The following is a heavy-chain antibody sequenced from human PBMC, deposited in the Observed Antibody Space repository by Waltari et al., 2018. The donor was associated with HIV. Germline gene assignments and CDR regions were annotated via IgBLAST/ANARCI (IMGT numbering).Heavy chain of an antibody. CDR3: ARNLEVAAAGGGVDY. CDR1: GFTFRSYW. J-gene: IGHJ4*02. CDR2: INSDGSST. Sequence: EVQLVESGGGLVQPGGSLRLSGAASGFTFRSYWMHWVRQAPGKGLVWVSRINSDGSSTSYADSVKGRFTISRDNAKNTLYLQMNSLRAEDTAVYYCARNLEVAAAGGGVDYWGQGTLVTVSS. V-gene: IGHV3-74*01. D-gene: IGHD6-13*01.